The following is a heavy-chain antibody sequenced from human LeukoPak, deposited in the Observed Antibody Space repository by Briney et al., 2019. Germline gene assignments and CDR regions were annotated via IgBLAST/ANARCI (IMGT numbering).Heavy chain of an antibody. CDR3: AKRRFGELPYDAFDI. CDR1: GFTLCTYA. D-gene: IGHD3-10*01. J-gene: IGHJ3*02. V-gene: IGHV3-23*01. Sequence: GGAPRLSCAASGFTLCTYALSWGPPAPGEGVGGGSAIGGSGVGTYYADSVKGRFTISRDNSQNTLSLQMNSLRVEDTAVYYCAKRRFGELPYDAFDIWGHGTMVTVSS. CDR2: IGGSGVGT.